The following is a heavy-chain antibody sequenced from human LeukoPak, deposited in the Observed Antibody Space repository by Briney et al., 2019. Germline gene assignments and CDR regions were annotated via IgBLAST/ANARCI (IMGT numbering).Heavy chain of an antibody. CDR2: INWNGGST. CDR3: ARDPPTGYSSGWYFDY. D-gene: IGHD6-19*01. CDR1: GFTFDDYG. V-gene: IGHV3-20*04. Sequence: GGSLRLSCAASGFTFDDYGMSWVRQAPGKGLEWVSGINWNGGSTGYADSVKGRFTISRDNAKNSLYLQMNSLRAEDTALYYCARDPPTGYSSGWYFDYWGQGTLVTVFS. J-gene: IGHJ4*02.